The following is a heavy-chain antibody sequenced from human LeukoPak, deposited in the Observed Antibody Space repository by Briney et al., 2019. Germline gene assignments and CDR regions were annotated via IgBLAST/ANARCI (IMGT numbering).Heavy chain of an antibody. D-gene: IGHD6-19*01. CDR1: GFTFSSYW. V-gene: IGHV3-74*01. J-gene: IGHJ6*03. CDR2: VNADGSRT. CDR3: ARVADYYYYNYMDV. Sequence: GGSLRLSCAASGFTFSSYWMYWVRQAPGKGLVWVSSVNADGSRTSYADSVKGRFTVSRDNAKNTLDLQMNSLRAEDTAVYYCARVADYYYYNYMDVWGKGTTVTISS.